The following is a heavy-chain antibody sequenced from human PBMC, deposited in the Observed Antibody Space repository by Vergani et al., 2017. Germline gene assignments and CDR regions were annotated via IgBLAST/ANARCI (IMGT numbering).Heavy chain of an antibody. V-gene: IGHV4-34*01. Sequence: QVQLQQWGAGLLKPSETLSLTCAVYGGSFSGYYWSWIRQPPGKGLEWIGEINHSGSTNYNPSLKSRVTISVDTSKNQFSLKLSSVTAADTAVYYCAKGRQWLESFDYWGQGTLVTVSS. J-gene: IGHJ4*02. CDR3: AKGRQWLESFDY. CDR2: INHSGST. CDR1: GGSFSGYY. D-gene: IGHD6-19*01.